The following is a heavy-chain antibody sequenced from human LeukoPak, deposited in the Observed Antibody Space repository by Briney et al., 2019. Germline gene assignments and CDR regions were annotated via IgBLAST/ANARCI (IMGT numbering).Heavy chain of an antibody. CDR3: ASVGLGELSC. CDR1: GGSFSCYY. J-gene: IGHJ4*02. D-gene: IGHD3-16*02. Sequence: PSETLSLTCAVYGGSFSCYYCSWIGQPPGKGLEWIGEINHSGSTNYNPSLKSRVTISVDTSKNQFSLKLSSVTAADTAVYYCASVGLGELSCWGQGTLVTVSS. V-gene: IGHV4-34*01. CDR2: INHSGST.